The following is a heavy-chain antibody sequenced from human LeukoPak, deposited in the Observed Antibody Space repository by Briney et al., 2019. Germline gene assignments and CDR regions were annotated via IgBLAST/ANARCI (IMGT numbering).Heavy chain of an antibody. J-gene: IGHJ4*02. CDR2: IKHSGST. V-gene: IGHV4-34*01. D-gene: IGHD5-12*01. CDR1: GGSFSGYY. CDR3: AGSGFRYSGQRWVDY. Sequence: SETLSLTCAVYGGSFSGYYWSWIRQPPGKGLEWIGEIKHSGSTNYNPSLKSRVTMSLDTSKNQFSLKVSSVTAAETAVYYCAGSGFRYSGQRWVDYWGQGTLVTVSS.